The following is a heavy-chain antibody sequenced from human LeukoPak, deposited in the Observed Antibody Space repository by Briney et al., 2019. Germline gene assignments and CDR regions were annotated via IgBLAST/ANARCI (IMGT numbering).Heavy chain of an antibody. Sequence: SETLSLTCTVSGGSISSSSYYWGWIRQPPGKGLEWIGSIYYSGSTYYNPSLKSRVTISVDTSKNQFSLKLSSVTAADTAVYYCARGFKGDGLDYWGQGTLVTVSS. CDR1: GGSISSSSYY. CDR3: ARGFKGDGLDY. J-gene: IGHJ4*02. CDR2: IYYSGST. V-gene: IGHV4-39*01.